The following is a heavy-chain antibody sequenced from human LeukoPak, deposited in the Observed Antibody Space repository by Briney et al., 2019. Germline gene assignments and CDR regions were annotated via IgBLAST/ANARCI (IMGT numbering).Heavy chain of an antibody. J-gene: IGHJ6*03. Sequence: SETLSLTCTVSGGSISSYYWSWIRQTPGKGLEWIGEIDPYGGSNYNPSLKSRLTISVDTSKNQFSLKLNSVTAADTALYYCARHVSGRWFGDDYPYYADVWGKGTTVTISS. D-gene: IGHD3-10*01. CDR1: GGSISSYY. V-gene: IGHV4-34*01. CDR2: IDPYGGS. CDR3: ARHVSGRWFGDDYPYYADV.